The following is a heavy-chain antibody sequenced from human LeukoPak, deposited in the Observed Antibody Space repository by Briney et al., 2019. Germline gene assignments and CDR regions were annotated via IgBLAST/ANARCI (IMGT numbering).Heavy chain of an antibody. CDR3: ATEYWYRHDY. CDR2: IDKDGSGT. J-gene: IGHJ4*02. D-gene: IGHD6-13*01. CDR1: GFNFNYYF. Sequence: GGSLRLSCATSGFNFNYYFMAWVRQAPGKGLEWLATIDKDGSGTEYIDSVRGRFTISRDNTKKSIHLQMSSLSADDTAVYFCATEYWYRHDYWGQGTLVTVSS. V-gene: IGHV3-7*01.